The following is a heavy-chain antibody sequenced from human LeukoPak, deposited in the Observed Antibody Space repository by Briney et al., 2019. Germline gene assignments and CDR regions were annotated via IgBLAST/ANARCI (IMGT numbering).Heavy chain of an antibody. CDR1: GFTFDDYA. J-gene: IGHJ3*02. V-gene: IGHV3-9*01. Sequence: GRSLRLSCAASGFTFDDYAMHWVRQAPGKGLEWVSGISWNSGSIGYADSVKGRFTISRDNAKNSLYLQMNSLRSDDTAVYYCARVVGGPGNREYAFDIWGQGTMVTVSS. CDR2: ISWNSGSI. D-gene: IGHD1-14*01. CDR3: ARVVGGPGNREYAFDI.